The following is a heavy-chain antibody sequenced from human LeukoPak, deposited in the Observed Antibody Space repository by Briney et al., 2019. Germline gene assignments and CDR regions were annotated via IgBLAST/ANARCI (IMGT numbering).Heavy chain of an antibody. CDR3: ATLAYCGGDCSPGGY. J-gene: IGHJ4*02. CDR2: IIPIFGTA. D-gene: IGHD2-21*01. Sequence: SVKVSCKASGGTFSSYAISWVRQAPGQGLEWMGGIIPIFGTANYAQKFQGRVTITADESTSTAYMELSSLRSEDTAVYYCATLAYCGGDCSPGGYWGQGTLVTVSS. V-gene: IGHV1-69*13. CDR1: GGTFSSYA.